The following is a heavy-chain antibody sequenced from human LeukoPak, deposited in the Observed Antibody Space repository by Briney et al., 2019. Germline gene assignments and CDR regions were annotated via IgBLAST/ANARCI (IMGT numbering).Heavy chain of an antibody. CDR3: ARFSRIAVAGTLDFDAFDI. D-gene: IGHD6-19*01. Sequence: PGGSLRLSCAASGFTFSSYSMNWVRQAPGKGLEWVSSISSSSSYIYYADSVKGRFTISRDNAKNSLYLQMNSLRAEDTAVYYCARFSRIAVAGTLDFDAFDIWGQGTMVTVSS. CDR2: ISSSSSYI. V-gene: IGHV3-21*01. J-gene: IGHJ3*02. CDR1: GFTFSSYS.